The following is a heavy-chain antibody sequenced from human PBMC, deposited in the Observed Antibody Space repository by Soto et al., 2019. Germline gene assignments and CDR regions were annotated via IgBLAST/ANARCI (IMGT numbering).Heavy chain of an antibody. CDR3: AKPGRHYYHMDV. V-gene: IGHV3-30*18. J-gene: IGHJ6*03. CDR1: GFTFSSYG. D-gene: IGHD3-10*01. Sequence: QVQVVESGGGVVQPGRSLRLSCAASGFTFSSYGIHWIRQAPGKGLEWVAVISYDGSKRYYGGSVKGRFTVSRDNSKNTLYLEMSSLSVEDTAVYYCAKPGRHYYHMDVWGKGTTVTVSS. CDR2: ISYDGSKR.